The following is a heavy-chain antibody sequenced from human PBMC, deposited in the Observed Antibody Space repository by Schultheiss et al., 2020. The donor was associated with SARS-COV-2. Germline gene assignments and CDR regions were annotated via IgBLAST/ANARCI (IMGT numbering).Heavy chain of an antibody. CDR1: GFTFSSHA. J-gene: IGHJ4*02. CDR3: ARDRSSGYPDY. Sequence: GGSLRLSCATSGFTFSSHAMRWVRQAPGKGLEWVSIISGSGTSTYYADSVKGRFTISRDNSKNTLDLQMDSLRAEDTALYYCARDRSSGYPDYWGQGTLVTVSS. CDR2: ISGSGTST. V-gene: IGHV3-23*01. D-gene: IGHD3-22*01.